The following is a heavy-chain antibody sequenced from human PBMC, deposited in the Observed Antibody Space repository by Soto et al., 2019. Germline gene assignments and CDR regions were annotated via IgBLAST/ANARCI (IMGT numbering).Heavy chain of an antibody. V-gene: IGHV1-46*01. CDR2: ISPYDGST. D-gene: IGHD1-26*01. CDR1: GFTFTNYF. J-gene: IGHJ6*02. Sequence: QVQLVQSGAEVKKPGASVKVSCKASGFTFTNYFFHWVRQAPRQGLEWMGIISPYDGSTNYVQRLKGRITMTSEKSTSTVYMELSSLRSEDTAVYYCARGDGRGSSDFYYYYGMDVWGHGTTVTVSS. CDR3: ARGDGRGSSDFYYYYGMDV.